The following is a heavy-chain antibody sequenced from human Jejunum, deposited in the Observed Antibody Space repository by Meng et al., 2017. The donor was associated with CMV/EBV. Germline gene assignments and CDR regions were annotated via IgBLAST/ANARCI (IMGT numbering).Heavy chain of an antibody. CDR1: FTFGSYS. J-gene: IGHJ4*02. Sequence: FTFGSYSMTCVRQAPGKGLDWVSSISSSGDYIYYADSVKGRFTVSRDYAENSLYLQMNSLRAEDTAVYYCARLHCSRTYCEAGLIDYWGQGTLVTVSS. CDR3: ARLHCSRTYCEAGLIDY. CDR2: ISSSGDYI. V-gene: IGHV3-21*01. D-gene: IGHD2-2*01.